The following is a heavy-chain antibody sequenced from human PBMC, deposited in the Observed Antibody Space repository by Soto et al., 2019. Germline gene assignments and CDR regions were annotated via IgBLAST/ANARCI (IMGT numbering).Heavy chain of an antibody. CDR3: ARLFYGGNRKLPFDY. J-gene: IGHJ4*02. D-gene: IGHD4-17*01. Sequence: QLQLQESGPGLVKPSETLSLTCTVSGGSISSSSYYWGWIRQPPGKGLEWIGSIYYSGSTYYNPSLKSRVTISVDTSKNQFPLKLSSVTAADTAVYYCARLFYGGNRKLPFDYWGKGTLVTVSS. V-gene: IGHV4-39*01. CDR1: GGSISSSSYY. CDR2: IYYSGST.